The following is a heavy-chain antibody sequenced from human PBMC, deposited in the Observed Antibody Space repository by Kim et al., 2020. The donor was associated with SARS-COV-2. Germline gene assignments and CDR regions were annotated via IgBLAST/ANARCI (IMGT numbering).Heavy chain of an antibody. CDR3: AREGGQWLVRLDYYYYGMDV. CDR2: ISYDGSNK. Sequence: GGSLRLSCAASGFTFSSYAMHWVRQAPGKGLEWVAVISYDGSNKYYADSVKGRFTISRDNSKNTLYLQMNSLRAEDTAVYYCAREGGQWLVRLDYYYYGMDVWGQGTTVTVSS. D-gene: IGHD6-19*01. CDR1: GFTFSSYA. J-gene: IGHJ6*02. V-gene: IGHV3-30-3*01.